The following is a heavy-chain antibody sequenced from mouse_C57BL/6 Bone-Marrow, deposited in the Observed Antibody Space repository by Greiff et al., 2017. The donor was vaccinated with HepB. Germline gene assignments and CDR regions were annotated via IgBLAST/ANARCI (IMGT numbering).Heavy chain of an antibody. J-gene: IGHJ1*03. CDR2: IYPRSGNT. Sequence: QVQLKESGAELARPGASVKLSCKASGYTFTSYGISWVKQRTGQGLEWIGEIYPRSGNTYYNEKFKGKATLTADKSSSTAYMELRSLTSEDSAVYFCARDGNYYWYFDVWGTGTTVTVSS. D-gene: IGHD2-1*01. CDR3: ARDGNYYWYFDV. V-gene: IGHV1-81*01. CDR1: GYTFTSYG.